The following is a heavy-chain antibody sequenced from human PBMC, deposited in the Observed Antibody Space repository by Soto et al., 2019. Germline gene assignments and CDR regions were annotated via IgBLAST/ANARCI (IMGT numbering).Heavy chain of an antibody. J-gene: IGHJ4*02. Sequence: SVKVSCKASGGTFSSYAISWVRQAPGQGLEWMGGIIPIFGTANYAQKFQGRVTITADESTSTAYKELSSLRSEDTAVYYCARASYCSSTSCQASPYYFDYWGQGTLVTVSS. CDR1: GGTFSSYA. CDR2: IIPIFGTA. V-gene: IGHV1-69*13. CDR3: ARASYCSSTSCQASPYYFDY. D-gene: IGHD2-2*01.